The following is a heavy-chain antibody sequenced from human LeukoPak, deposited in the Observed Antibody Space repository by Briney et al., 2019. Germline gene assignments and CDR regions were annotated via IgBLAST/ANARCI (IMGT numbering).Heavy chain of an antibody. J-gene: IGHJ4*02. V-gene: IGHV4-30-4*07. Sequence: SETLSLTCAVSGGSISSGGYSWSWIRQPPGKGLEWIGYIYYSGSTYYNPSLKSRVTISVDTSKNQFSLKLSSVTAADTAVYYCARGRSLRSDYWGQGTLVTVSS. CDR2: IYYSGST. CDR3: ARGRSLRSDY. CDR1: GGSISSGGYS. D-gene: IGHD4/OR15-4a*01.